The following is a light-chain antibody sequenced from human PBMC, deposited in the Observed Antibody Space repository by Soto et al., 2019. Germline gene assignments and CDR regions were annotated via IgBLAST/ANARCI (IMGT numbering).Light chain of an antibody. CDR3: QCYDSSLSGPHVV. CDR1: SSNIGAGYD. V-gene: IGLV1-40*01. Sequence: QSVLTQPPSVSGAPGQRVTISCTGSSSNIGAGYDVHWYQQLPGTAPKLLIYGNSNRPSGVPDRFSGSKSGTSASLAITGLQVEDEADYYCQCYDSSLSGPHVVFGGGTKVTVL. J-gene: IGLJ2*01. CDR2: GNS.